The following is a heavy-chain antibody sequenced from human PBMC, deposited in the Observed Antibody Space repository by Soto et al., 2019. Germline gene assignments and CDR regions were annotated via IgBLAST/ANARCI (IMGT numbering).Heavy chain of an antibody. CDR3: ARDWSRYYDNSGLIWFY. J-gene: IGHJ4*02. V-gene: IGHV1-18*04. CDR1: GYTFRSYG. Sequence: ASVKVSCKASGYTFRSYGISWVRQAPGQGLEWVGWISAYNGDTHYAPKFQDRITLTTETSTDTAYMELRSLRIDDTAVYYCARDWSRYYDNSGLIWFYRGQGSLVTVSS. D-gene: IGHD3-22*01. CDR2: ISAYNGDT.